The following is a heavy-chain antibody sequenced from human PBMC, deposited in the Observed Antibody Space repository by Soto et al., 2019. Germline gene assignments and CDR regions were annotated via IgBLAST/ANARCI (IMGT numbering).Heavy chain of an antibody. CDR2: IIPIFGTA. V-gene: IGHV1-69*13. D-gene: IGHD2-21*01. CDR3: ARDDPGILVKRTDYYYGMDV. J-gene: IGHJ6*02. CDR1: GGTFSSYA. Sequence: SVKVSCKASGGTFSSYAISWVRQAPGEGLEWMGGIIPIFGTANYAQKFQGRVTITADESTSTAYMELSSLRSEDTAVYYCARDDPGILVKRTDYYYGMDVWGPGTTVTV.